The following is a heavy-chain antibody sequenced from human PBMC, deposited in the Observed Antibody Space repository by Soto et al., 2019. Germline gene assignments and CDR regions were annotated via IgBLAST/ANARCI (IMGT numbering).Heavy chain of an antibody. J-gene: IGHJ4*02. CDR1: GFTFSSYG. Sequence: QVQLVESGGGVVQPGRSLRLSCVTSGFTFSSYGMHWVRQAPGKGLEWVAVLWNDGSNKYYADSVKGRFTISRDISRNTLYLQMNCLRAEETAVYYCARETQKNGDDKSGYYGWRYWGQGALVTVSS. D-gene: IGHD3-22*01. CDR2: LWNDGSNK. CDR3: ARETQKNGDDKSGYYGWRY. V-gene: IGHV3-33*01.